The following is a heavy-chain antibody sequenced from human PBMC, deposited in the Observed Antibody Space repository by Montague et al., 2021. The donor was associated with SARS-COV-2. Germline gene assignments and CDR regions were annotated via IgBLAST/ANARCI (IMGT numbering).Heavy chain of an antibody. J-gene: IGHJ4*02. Sequence: SETLSLTSTLSGGSIESGNWWSWVRQTPGKGLEWIGEILHTESTNFNPSLKTRVAMSVDKSRNQFSLKLTSLTAADTAVYYCATGINYYDFLALQSWGQGALVIVSS. CDR1: GGSIESGNW. D-gene: IGHD3/OR15-3a*01. V-gene: IGHV4-4*02. CDR2: ILHTEST. CDR3: ATGINYYDFLALQS.